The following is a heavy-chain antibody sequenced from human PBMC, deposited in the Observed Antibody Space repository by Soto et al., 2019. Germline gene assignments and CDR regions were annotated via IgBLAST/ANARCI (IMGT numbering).Heavy chain of an antibody. Sequence: EVQLVESGGGLVKPGGSLRLSCAASGLTFTSYTVNWVRQAPGKGLEWVASISTSSSYIHYAASVEGRVAISRDNSKNLVFLRMNNLRAEDTALYYCAVSRGYDKRGYYWFHSMDAWGQGTTVTVSS. D-gene: IGHD3-22*01. V-gene: IGHV3-21*02. J-gene: IGHJ6*02. CDR1: GLTFTSYT. CDR3: AVSRGYDKRGYYWFHSMDA. CDR2: ISTSSSYI.